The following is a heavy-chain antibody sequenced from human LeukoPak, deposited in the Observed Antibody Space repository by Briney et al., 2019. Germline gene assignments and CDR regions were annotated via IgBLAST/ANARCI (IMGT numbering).Heavy chain of an antibody. V-gene: IGHV1-8*01. CDR3: ARGLDYYHRSGVAH. Sequence: ASVKVSCKXSGYTFTSNDINWVRQATRQGLEWMGRMNPNSGNTGYSQKFQGRVTMTRNTSISTAYMELSSLRSEDTAVYYCARGLDYYHRSGVAHWGQGTLVTVSS. J-gene: IGHJ5*02. D-gene: IGHD3-22*01. CDR2: MNPNSGNT. CDR1: GYTFTSND.